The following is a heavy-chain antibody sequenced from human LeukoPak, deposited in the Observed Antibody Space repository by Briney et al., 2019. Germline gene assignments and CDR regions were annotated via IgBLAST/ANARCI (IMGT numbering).Heavy chain of an antibody. CDR2: IDPNSGNT. J-gene: IGHJ6*02. V-gene: IGHV1-2*02. CDR3: ARSLDLDV. Sequence: ASVKVSCKASGHTFIGYFLHWVRQAPGQGLEWMGWIDPNSGNTNRPQKFQGRVTMTRDTSITTAYMELSSLRSDDTAVYYCARSLDLDVWGQGTTVTVSS. CDR1: GHTFIGYF.